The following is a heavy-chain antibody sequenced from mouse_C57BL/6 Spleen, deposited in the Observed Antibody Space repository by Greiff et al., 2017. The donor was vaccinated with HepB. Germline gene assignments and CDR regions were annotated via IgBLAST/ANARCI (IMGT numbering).Heavy chain of an antibody. J-gene: IGHJ3*01. V-gene: IGHV1-80*01. D-gene: IGHD1-1*01. Sequence: VQLQESGAELVKPGASVKISCKASGYAFSSYWMNWVKQRPGKGLEWIGQIYPGDGDTNYNGKFKGKATLTADKSSSTAYMQLSSLTSEDSAVYCCARVEYGSSEGFAYWGQGTLVTVSA. CDR2: IYPGDGDT. CDR3: ARVEYGSSEGFAY. CDR1: GYAFSSYW.